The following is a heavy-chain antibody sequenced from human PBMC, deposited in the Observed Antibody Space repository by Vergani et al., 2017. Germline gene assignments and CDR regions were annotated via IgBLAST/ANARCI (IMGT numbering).Heavy chain of an antibody. CDR1: GFNFNNFG. CDR2: ISFDGTTK. V-gene: IGHV3-30*18. J-gene: IGHJ4*01. D-gene: IGHD6-25*01. CDR3: TKGPQQRLNVLDN. Sequence: HVQMVESGGGVVQPGRSLRLSCAASGFNFNNFGIHWVRQAPGKGLEWVAVISFDGTTKYYADSVKGRFTISRDNSKKMLYLEMNSLRNDDTALYYCTKGPQQRLNVLDNWGQGTLVTVSS.